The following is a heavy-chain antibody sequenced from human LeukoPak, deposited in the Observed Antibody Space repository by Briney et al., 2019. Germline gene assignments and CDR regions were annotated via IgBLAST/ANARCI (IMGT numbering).Heavy chain of an antibody. Sequence: PGGSLRLSCAASGFTFHDYTMHWVRQAPGKGLEWVSLISWDGGSTHYADSVKGRFTISRDNSKKSLYVQMNSLRTEDTALYYCAKAPYGSGSALDYWGQGTLVTVSS. CDR3: AKAPYGSGSALDY. V-gene: IGHV3-43*01. CDR2: ISWDGGST. D-gene: IGHD3-10*01. CDR1: GFTFHDYT. J-gene: IGHJ4*02.